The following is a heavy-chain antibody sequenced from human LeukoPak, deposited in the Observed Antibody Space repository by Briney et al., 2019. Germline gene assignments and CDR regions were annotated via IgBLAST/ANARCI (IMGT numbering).Heavy chain of an antibody. J-gene: IGHJ6*04. CDR1: GYTFTSYG. Sequence: ASVKVSCKASGYTFTSYGISWVRQAPGQGLEWMGWISAYNGNTNYAQKLQGRVTMTTDTSTSTAYMELRSLRSDDTAVYYCARVPDYYGSGSYPVMDVWGKGTTVTVSS. CDR2: ISAYNGNT. V-gene: IGHV1-18*01. CDR3: ARVPDYYGSGSYPVMDV. D-gene: IGHD3-10*01.